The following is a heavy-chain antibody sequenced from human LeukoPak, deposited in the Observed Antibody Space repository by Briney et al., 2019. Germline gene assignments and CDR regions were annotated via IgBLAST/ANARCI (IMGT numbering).Heavy chain of an antibody. Sequence: ASVKVSCKASGYTFTSYGISWVRQAPGQGLEWMGWISAYNGNTNYAQKLQGRVTMTTDTSTSTAYMELRSLRSDDTAVYYCAKNVRFRDAFDIWGQGTMVTVSS. CDR3: AKNVRFRDAFDI. V-gene: IGHV1-18*01. J-gene: IGHJ3*02. D-gene: IGHD4-17*01. CDR1: GYTFTSYG. CDR2: ISAYNGNT.